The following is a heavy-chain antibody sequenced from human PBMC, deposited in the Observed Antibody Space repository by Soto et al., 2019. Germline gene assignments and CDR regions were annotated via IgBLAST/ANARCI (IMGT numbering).Heavy chain of an antibody. J-gene: IGHJ4*02. Sequence: GGSLRLSCAASGFTFSSYAMHWVRQAPGKGLEWVAVISYDGSNKYYADSVKGRFTISRDNSKNTLYLQMNSLRAEDTAVYYCARDKGSSSWYEDYWGQGTLVTVSS. CDR3: ARDKGSSSWYEDY. CDR2: ISYDGSNK. CDR1: GFTFSSYA. D-gene: IGHD6-13*01. V-gene: IGHV3-30-3*01.